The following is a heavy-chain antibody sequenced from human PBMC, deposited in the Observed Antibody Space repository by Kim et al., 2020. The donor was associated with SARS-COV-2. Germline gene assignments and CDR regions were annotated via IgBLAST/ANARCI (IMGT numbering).Heavy chain of an antibody. V-gene: IGHV1-8*01. CDR3: ARGRVAAAGAYHFDY. Sequence: QKSQGRVTMTRNTSISTAYMERSSLRSEDTAVYYCARGRVAAAGAYHFDYWGQGTLVTVSS. D-gene: IGHD6-13*01. J-gene: IGHJ4*02.